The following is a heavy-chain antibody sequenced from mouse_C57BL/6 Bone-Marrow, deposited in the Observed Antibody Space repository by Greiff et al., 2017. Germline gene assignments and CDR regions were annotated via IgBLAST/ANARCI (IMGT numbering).Heavy chain of an antibody. CDR3: ARKATVVARGLAY. J-gene: IGHJ3*01. CDR2: IWSGGST. Sequence: VKLVESGPGLVQPSQSLSITCTVSGFSLTSYGVHWVRQSPGKGLEWLGVIWSGGSTDYNAAFISRLSISKDNSKSQVFFKMNSLQADDTAIYYCARKATVVARGLAYWGQGTLVTVSA. D-gene: IGHD1-1*01. V-gene: IGHV2-2*01. CDR1: GFSLTSYG.